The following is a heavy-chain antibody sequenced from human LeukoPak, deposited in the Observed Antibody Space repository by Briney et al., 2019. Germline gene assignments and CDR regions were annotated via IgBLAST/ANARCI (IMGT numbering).Heavy chain of an antibody. CDR1: GLPFSSYA. D-gene: IGHD2-8*01. Sequence: GGPLSLSCEALGLPFSSYAMGWVGQAPGPGLEWAHLIADIGGDTYYADSVKGRFSISRDNSWNTLYLQMNSLRAEDTAVYYCVKLAGYCTSRTCWYFEYWGQGTLVTVSS. CDR2: IADIGGDT. V-gene: IGHV3-23*01. J-gene: IGHJ4*02. CDR3: VKLAGYCTSRTCWYFEY.